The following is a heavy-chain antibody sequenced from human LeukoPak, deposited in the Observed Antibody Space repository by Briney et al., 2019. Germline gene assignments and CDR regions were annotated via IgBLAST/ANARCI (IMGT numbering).Heavy chain of an antibody. CDR3: ARKAVLRYFDWLSQRYGMDV. D-gene: IGHD3-9*01. Sequence: SETLSLTCAVYGVSISSDNWWTWVRQPPGKGLEWIGYIYYSGSTYYNPSLKSRVTISVDTSKNQFSLKLSSVTAADTAVYYCARKAVLRYFDWLSQRYGMDVWGQGTTVTVSS. CDR1: GVSISSDNW. CDR2: IYYSGST. J-gene: IGHJ6*02. V-gene: IGHV4-30-4*08.